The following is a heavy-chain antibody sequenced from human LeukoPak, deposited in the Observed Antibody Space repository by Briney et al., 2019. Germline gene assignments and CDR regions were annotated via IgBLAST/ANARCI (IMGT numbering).Heavy chain of an antibody. Sequence: GGSLRPSCAASGFTFSSYEMNWVRQAPGKGLEWVSCISSSDNTIYYADSVKGRFTISRDNAKNSLYLQMNSLRAEDTAVYYCARAPGAYYYGSGSYYNALNYWGQGTLVTVSS. CDR3: ARAPGAYYYGSGSYYNALNY. CDR2: ISSSDNTI. J-gene: IGHJ4*02. V-gene: IGHV3-48*03. D-gene: IGHD3-10*01. CDR1: GFTFSSYE.